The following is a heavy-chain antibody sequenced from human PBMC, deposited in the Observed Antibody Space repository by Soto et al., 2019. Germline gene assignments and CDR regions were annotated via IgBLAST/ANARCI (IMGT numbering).Heavy chain of an antibody. CDR3: AREYTETVDGPTPFYFDY. Sequence: SETLSLTCSVSGDSISSYYWSWIRQSAGKGLEWIGRTYITGDTNYNPSLKSRVTMSLDASKKQLSLKLSSVTAADTAVYYCAREYTETVDGPTPFYFDYGGQGTPVT. J-gene: IGHJ4*02. D-gene: IGHD6-19*01. CDR2: TYITGDT. V-gene: IGHV4-4*07. CDR1: GDSISSYY.